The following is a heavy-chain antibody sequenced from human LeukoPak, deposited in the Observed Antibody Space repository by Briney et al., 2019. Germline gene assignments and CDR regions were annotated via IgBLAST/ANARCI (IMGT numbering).Heavy chain of an antibody. D-gene: IGHD3-22*01. CDR1: GFTFSSYA. J-gene: IGHJ4*02. CDR2: ISGSGGST. CDR3: TLYYYDSSGYLDY. V-gene: IGHV3-23*01. Sequence: GGSLRLSCAASGFTFSSYAMSWVRQAPGKGLEWASAISGSGGSTYYADSVKGRFTISRDNSKNTLYLQMNSLRAEDTAVYYCTLYYYDSSGYLDYWGQGTLVTVSS.